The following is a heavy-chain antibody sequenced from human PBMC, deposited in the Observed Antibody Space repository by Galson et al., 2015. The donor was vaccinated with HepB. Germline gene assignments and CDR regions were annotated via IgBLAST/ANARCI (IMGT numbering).Heavy chain of an antibody. CDR3: AKGNSNSGSYYPVNFDY. CDR2: IQFDGSNK. D-gene: IGHD3-10*01. J-gene: IGHJ4*02. V-gene: IGHV3-30*02. CDR1: GFSFSSYG. Sequence: SLRLSCAASGFSFSSYGMHWVRQAPGKGLEWVAFIQFDGSNKNYADSVKGRFTISRDFSKNTLYLQLNSLRAEDTAVYYCAKGNSNSGSYYPVNFDYWGQGTLVTVSS.